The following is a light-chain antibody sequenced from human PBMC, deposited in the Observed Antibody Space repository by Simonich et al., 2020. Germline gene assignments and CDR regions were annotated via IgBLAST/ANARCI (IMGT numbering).Light chain of an antibody. Sequence: DIQMTQSPSSLSASVGDRVTITCQANQDISNYLNWYQQKPGKAPKLLLYEASNLDTGVPSRFSGSGSGTDFTITISSLQTEDITTYYCQQYYSTPLTFGGGTKVEIK. CDR2: EAS. J-gene: IGKJ4*01. V-gene: IGKV1-33*01. CDR3: QQYYSTPLT. CDR1: QDISNY.